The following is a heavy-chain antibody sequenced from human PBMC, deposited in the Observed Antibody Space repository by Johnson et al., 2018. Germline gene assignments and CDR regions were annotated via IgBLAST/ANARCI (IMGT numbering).Heavy chain of an antibody. CDR1: GFTFSSYD. J-gene: IGHJ6*02. CDR2: IGTAGDT. D-gene: IGHD3-10*01. CDR3: ARDGEDGMEV. V-gene: IGHV3-13*01. Sequence: EVQLLESGGGLVQPGGSLRLSCAASGFTFSSYDMHWVRQATGKGLEWVSAIGTAGDTYYPGSVKGRLTISRENAKNSLYLQMNSLRAEDTAVYYCARDGEDGMEVRGPGTTVTVSS.